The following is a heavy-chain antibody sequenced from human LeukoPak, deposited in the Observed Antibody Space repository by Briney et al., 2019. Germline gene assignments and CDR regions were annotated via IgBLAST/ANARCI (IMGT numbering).Heavy chain of an antibody. J-gene: IGHJ5*02. V-gene: IGHV4-39*01. CDR1: GGSISSSSYY. CDR3: ARHPDLSMVRGVITPWFDP. D-gene: IGHD3-10*01. Sequence: PSETLSLTCTVSGGSISSSSYYWGWTRQPPGKGLEWIGNIYYSGSTYYNPSLTSRVTISVDTSKNQFSLKLSSVTAADTAVYYCARHPDLSMVRGVITPWFDPWGQGTLVTVSS. CDR2: IYYSGST.